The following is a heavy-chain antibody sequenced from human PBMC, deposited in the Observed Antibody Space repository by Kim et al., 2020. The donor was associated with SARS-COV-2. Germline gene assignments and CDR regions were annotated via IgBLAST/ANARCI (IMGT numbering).Heavy chain of an antibody. CDR3: ARDYGDHWYFDL. CDR1: GYTFTSYA. CDR2: INAGNGNT. Sequence: ASVKVSCKASGYTFTSYAMHWVRQAPGQRLEWMGWINAGNGNTKYSQKFQGRVTITRDTSASTAYMELSSLRSEDTAVYYCARDYGDHWYFDLWGRGTLVTVSS. J-gene: IGHJ2*01. D-gene: IGHD4-17*01. V-gene: IGHV1-3*01.